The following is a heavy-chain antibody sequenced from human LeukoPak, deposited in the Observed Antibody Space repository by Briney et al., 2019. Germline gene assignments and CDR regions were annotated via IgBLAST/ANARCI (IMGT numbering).Heavy chain of an antibody. D-gene: IGHD6-19*01. Sequence: GGSLRLSCAASGFRFNTYWMSWVRQAPGKGLEWVANIKQDGNEKYYADSVKGRFTISRDNGKNSLDLQMNSLRAEDTAVYYCARGVAYSSGWYLSWFDPWGQGTLVTVSS. CDR3: ARGVAYSSGWYLSWFDP. CDR2: IKQDGNEK. J-gene: IGHJ5*02. CDR1: GFRFNTYW. V-gene: IGHV3-7*01.